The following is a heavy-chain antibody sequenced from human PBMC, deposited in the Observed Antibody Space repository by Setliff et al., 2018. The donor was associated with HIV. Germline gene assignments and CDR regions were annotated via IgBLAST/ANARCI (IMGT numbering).Heavy chain of an antibody. CDR2: IYYSGST. Sequence: SETLSLTCTVSGGSISSSTYYWGWIRQPPGKGLEWIGSIYYSGSTYYNPSLKSRVTISVDTSKNQFSLKLSSVTAADTAVYYCARVPTNPDFYYYYMDVWGKGTTVTVSS. CDR3: ARVPTNPDFYYYYMDV. J-gene: IGHJ6*03. V-gene: IGHV4-39*01. CDR1: GGSISSSTYY.